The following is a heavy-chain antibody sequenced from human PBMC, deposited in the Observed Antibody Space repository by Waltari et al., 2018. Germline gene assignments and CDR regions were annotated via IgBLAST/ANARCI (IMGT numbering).Heavy chain of an antibody. D-gene: IGHD3-10*01. Sequence: QVQLVQSGAEVKKPGASVKVSCKASGYTFTGYYMHWVRQAPGQGLEWMGWINPNSGGTNYAQKFQGRVTMTRDTSISTAYMELSRLGSDDTAVYYCARDRDNVLLWFGESNASGAFDYWGQGTLVTVSS. J-gene: IGHJ4*02. CDR2: INPNSGGT. V-gene: IGHV1-2*02. CDR1: GYTFTGYY. CDR3: ARDRDNVLLWFGESNASGAFDY.